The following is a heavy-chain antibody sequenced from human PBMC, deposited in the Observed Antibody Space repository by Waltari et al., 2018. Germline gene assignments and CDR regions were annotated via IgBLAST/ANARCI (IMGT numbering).Heavy chain of an antibody. CDR3: AKPHLRGPRTKGDAFDI. CDR1: GFTFSSYA. Sequence: EVQLLESGGGLVQPGGSLRLSCAASGFTFSSYAMSWVRQAPGQGLEWVSVIYSGGSSTYYADSVKGRFTISRDNSKNTLYLQMNSLRAEDTAVYYCAKPHLRGPRTKGDAFDIWGQGTMVTVSS. D-gene: IGHD1-26*01. CDR2: IYSGGSST. V-gene: IGHV3-23*03. J-gene: IGHJ3*02.